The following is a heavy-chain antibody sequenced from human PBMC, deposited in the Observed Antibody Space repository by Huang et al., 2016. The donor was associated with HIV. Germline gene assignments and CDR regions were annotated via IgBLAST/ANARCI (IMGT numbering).Heavy chain of an antibody. Sequence: QVQLVESGGGVVQPGGSLRLSCAASGFTFSSYGMHWVRQAPGKGLEWVAVIRYDGSKKYYADSVKGRFTISRDNSKNTLYLQRNSLRAEDTAVYYCAKVPHPRDYGDYVGGAFDIWGQGTMVTVSS. CDR1: GFTFSSYG. D-gene: IGHD4-17*01. CDR3: AKVPHPRDYGDYVGGAFDI. CDR2: IRYDGSKK. J-gene: IGHJ3*02. V-gene: IGHV3-30*02.